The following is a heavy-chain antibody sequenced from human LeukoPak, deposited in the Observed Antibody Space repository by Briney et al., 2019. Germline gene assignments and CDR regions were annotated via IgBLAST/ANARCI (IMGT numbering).Heavy chain of an antibody. V-gene: IGHV3-11*01. D-gene: IGHD3-22*01. CDR2: ISSSGSTI. CDR3: ARDTITMIVDGAFDI. Sequence: PGGSLRLSCAASGFTFSDYYMSWIRQAPGKGLEWVSYISSSGSTIYYADSVKGRFTISRDNAKNSLYLQMNSLRAEDTAVYYCARDTITMIVDGAFDIWGQGTMVTVSS. CDR1: GFTFSDYY. J-gene: IGHJ3*02.